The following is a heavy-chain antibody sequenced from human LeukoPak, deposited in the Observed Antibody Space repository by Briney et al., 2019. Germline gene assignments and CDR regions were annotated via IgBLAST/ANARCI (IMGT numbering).Heavy chain of an antibody. Sequence: GESLKISCKASGYSFTTHWIGWVRQMPGKGLEWMGIIFPADSSTRYSPSFQGQLSVSADKSMTTAYLQWSSLKASDTAMYFCARWVTADRGKKDAFDIWGQGTMVTVSS. V-gene: IGHV5-51*01. CDR2: IFPADSST. J-gene: IGHJ3*02. CDR3: ARWVTADRGKKDAFDI. D-gene: IGHD2-21*02. CDR1: GYSFTTHW.